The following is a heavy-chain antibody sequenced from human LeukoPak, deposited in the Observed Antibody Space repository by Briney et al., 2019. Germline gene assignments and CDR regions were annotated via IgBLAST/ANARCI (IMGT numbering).Heavy chain of an antibody. V-gene: IGHV3-7*03. CDR3: ATTRRRPQCSDGSCYNWFDP. Sequence: PGGSLRLSCSASGFTFGTYWMSWVRQAPGKGLEWVANMKRDGSEIYYVDSVKGRFTISRDNSKSTLYLQMTSLRAEDTAVYYCATTRRRPQCSDGSCYNWFDPWGQGTLVTVSS. J-gene: IGHJ5*02. CDR1: GFTFGTYW. D-gene: IGHD2-15*01. CDR2: MKRDGSEI.